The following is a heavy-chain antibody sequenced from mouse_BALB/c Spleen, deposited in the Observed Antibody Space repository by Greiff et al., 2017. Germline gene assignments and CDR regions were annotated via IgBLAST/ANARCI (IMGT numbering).Heavy chain of an antibody. CDR3: ARQWSLKDAMDY. CDR1: GYTFTDYY. J-gene: IGHJ4*01. V-gene: IGHV1-77*01. Sequence: VQLQQSGAELARPGASVKLSCKASGYTFTDYYINWVKQRTGQGLEWIGEIYPGSGNTYYNEKFKGKATLTADKSSSTAYMQLISLTSEDSAVYFCARQWSLKDAMDYWGQGTSVTVSP. CDR2: IYPGSGNT. D-gene: IGHD1-1*02.